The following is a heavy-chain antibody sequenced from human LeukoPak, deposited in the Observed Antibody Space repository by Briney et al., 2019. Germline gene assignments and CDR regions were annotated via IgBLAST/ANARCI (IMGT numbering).Heavy chain of an antibody. J-gene: IGHJ4*02. CDR3: ARGAAVGQTRDY. Sequence: ASVKVSCKASGYTFTGYYTHWVRLAPGQGLEWMGRMNPDSGDTNYAQKFTGRVAMTRDTSISTAYMELSSLRSDDTAVYYCARGAAVGQTRDYWGQGTLVTVSS. V-gene: IGHV1-2*06. D-gene: IGHD6-13*01. CDR2: MNPDSGDT. CDR1: GYTFTGYY.